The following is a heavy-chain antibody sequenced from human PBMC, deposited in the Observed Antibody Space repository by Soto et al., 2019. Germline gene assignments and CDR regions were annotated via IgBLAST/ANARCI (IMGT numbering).Heavy chain of an antibody. V-gene: IGHV2-5*02. J-gene: IGHJ6*02. CDR2: IYWDDDK. CDR1: GFSLSTRGMG. Sequence: QITLKESGPTLVKPTQTLTLTCTVSGFSLSTRGMGVGWIRQPPGKALEWLALIYWDDDKRYSPSLKSRLTLXKXPSKNQVVLTTTNVDPVDTGTYYCARDSSGYYGMDVWGQGTTVTVSS. D-gene: IGHD6-6*01. CDR3: ARDSSGYYGMDV.